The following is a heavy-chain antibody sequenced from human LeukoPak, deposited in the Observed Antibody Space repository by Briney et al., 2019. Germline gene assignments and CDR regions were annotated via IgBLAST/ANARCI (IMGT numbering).Heavy chain of an antibody. CDR2: ISYDGSNI. CDR1: GFTFSHYA. J-gene: IGHJ4*02. V-gene: IGHV3-30-3*01. CDR3: ARDRAAAPWGYFDY. Sequence: GGSRRLSCEASGFTFSHYAMHWVRQSPGKGLEWVALISYDGSNIQYADAVKGRFTISRDNSKNTLYLQMNTLRTEDTALYYCARDRAAAPWGYFDYWGQGTLVTVSS. D-gene: IGHD6-13*01.